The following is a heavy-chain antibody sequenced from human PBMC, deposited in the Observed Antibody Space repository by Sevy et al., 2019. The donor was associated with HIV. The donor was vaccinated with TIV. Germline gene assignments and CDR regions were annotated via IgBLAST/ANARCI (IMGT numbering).Heavy chain of an antibody. J-gene: IGHJ4*02. D-gene: IGHD2-8*01. CDR1: GFTFSKYS. Sequence: GGYLRLSCAASGFTFSKYSMSWVRQPPGKGLEWVSTLSFGCGEINYADSVKGRFTISRDNSKSSVYLQMNNLRPEDKGVYYCAREGCTKPHDYWGQGTLVTVSS. V-gene: IGHV3-23*01. CDR3: AREGCTKPHDY. CDR2: LSFGCGEI.